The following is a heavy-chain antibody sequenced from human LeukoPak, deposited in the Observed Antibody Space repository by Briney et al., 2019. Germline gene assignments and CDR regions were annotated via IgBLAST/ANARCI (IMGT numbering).Heavy chain of an antibody. V-gene: IGHV3-23*01. CDR2: IIYTGETT. D-gene: IGHD1-26*01. Sequence: PGGSLRLSCAASGFTFSTYSMSWVRQAPGKGLEWVSTIIYTGETTYYADSVKGRFTISRDNSKSKLSLQMNSLRAEDTAVYYCAKGAVRAVGARSVRDGFDIWGQGTMVTVSS. CDR3: AKGAVRAVGARSVRDGFDI. J-gene: IGHJ3*02. CDR1: GFTFSTYS.